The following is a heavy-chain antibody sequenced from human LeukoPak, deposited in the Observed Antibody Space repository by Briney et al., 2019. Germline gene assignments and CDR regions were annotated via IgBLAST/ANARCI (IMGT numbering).Heavy chain of an antibody. Sequence: SETLSLTCTVSGGSISSQYWSWIRQPPGKGLEWIGYIYYSGSTSYNPSLKSRITISVDTSKNQFSLRLSSVTAADTAVYYCARDIISEYSSSHSHFDPWGQGTLVTVSS. V-gene: IGHV4-59*11. D-gene: IGHD6-6*01. CDR2: IYYSGST. CDR3: ARDIISEYSSSHSHFDP. CDR1: GGSISSQY. J-gene: IGHJ5*02.